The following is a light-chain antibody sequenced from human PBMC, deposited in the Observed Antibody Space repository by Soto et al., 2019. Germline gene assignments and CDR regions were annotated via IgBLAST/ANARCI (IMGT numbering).Light chain of an antibody. CDR1: APKLGNNY. V-gene: IGLV1-51*02. J-gene: IGLJ1*01. CDR3: GTWDTSLSALYV. CDR2: ENN. Sequence: FAPPPPFFWAPGQKGTIPLLGGAPKLGNNYVSWYQQLPGTAPKLLIYENNKRPSGIPDRFSGSKSGTSATLGITGLQTGDEADYFCGTWDTSLSALYVFGTGTKVTVL.